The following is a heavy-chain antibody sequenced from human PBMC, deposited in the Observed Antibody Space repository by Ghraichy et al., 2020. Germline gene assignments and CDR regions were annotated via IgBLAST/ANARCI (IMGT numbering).Heavy chain of an antibody. V-gene: IGHV3-23*01. D-gene: IGHD3-3*01. CDR2: ISGSGGST. CDR3: AKDVYDFWSGYPKYFQH. Sequence: GGSLRLSCAASGFTFSSYAMSWVRQAPGKRLEWVSAISGSGGSTYYADSVKGRFTISRDNSKNTLYLQMNSLRAEDTAVYYCAKDVYDFWSGYPKYFQHWGQGTLVTVSS. J-gene: IGHJ1*01. CDR1: GFTFSSYA.